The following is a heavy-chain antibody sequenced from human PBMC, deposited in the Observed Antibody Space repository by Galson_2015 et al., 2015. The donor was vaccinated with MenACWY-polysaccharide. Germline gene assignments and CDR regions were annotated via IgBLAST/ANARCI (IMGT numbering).Heavy chain of an antibody. Sequence: SLRLSCAASGFTFSSYAMSRVRQAPGKGLEWVSAISGSGGSTYYADSVKGRFTISRDNSKNTLYLQMNSLRAEDTAVYYCAKVFSAPYVWGSSPPGVHYYYGMDVWGQGTTVTVSS. D-gene: IGHD3-16*01. J-gene: IGHJ6*02. CDR3: AKVFSAPYVWGSSPPGVHYYYGMDV. CDR2: ISGSGGST. V-gene: IGHV3-23*01. CDR1: GFTFSSYA.